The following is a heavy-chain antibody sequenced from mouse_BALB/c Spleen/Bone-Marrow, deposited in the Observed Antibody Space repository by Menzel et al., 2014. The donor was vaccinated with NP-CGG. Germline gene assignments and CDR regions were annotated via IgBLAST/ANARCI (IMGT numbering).Heavy chain of an antibody. CDR1: GYTFTSYW. CDR2: IYPGSGST. J-gene: IGHJ4*01. D-gene: IGHD2-14*01. CDR3: TREVRRYAMDY. Sequence: GSELVRPGASVKLSCKASGYTFTSYWMHWVKRRPGQGLEWIGNIYPGSGSTNYDEKFKSKATLTVDTSSSTAYMQLSSLTSEDSAVYYCTREVRRYAMDYWGQGTSVTVSS. V-gene: IGHV1S22*01.